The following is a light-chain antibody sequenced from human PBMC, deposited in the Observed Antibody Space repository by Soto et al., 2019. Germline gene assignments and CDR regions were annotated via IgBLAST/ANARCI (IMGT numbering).Light chain of an antibody. CDR1: SNDVGGYDY. J-gene: IGLJ1*01. CDR2: DVS. V-gene: IGLV2-14*01. Sequence: QSVLTQPASLSGSPGQSITISCTGTSNDVGGYDYVSWYQQHPGKAPKLMIYDVSNRPSGVSNRFSGSKSGNTASLTISGLQAEDEADYYCSSYTSSITYVFGTGTKVTVL. CDR3: SSYTSSITYV.